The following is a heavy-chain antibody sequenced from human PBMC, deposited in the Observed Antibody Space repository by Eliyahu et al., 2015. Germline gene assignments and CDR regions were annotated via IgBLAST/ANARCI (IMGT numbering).Heavy chain of an antibody. J-gene: IGHJ3*02. V-gene: IGHV5-51*03. CDR3: ARRVAAREASFDI. D-gene: IGHD2-15*01. Sequence: EVQLVQSGAEVKKPGESLKLSCKGSGYXFTSYWIGWVRQXPGKGLEWLGIIYPGDSDTRYSPSFQGQVTISADKSISTAYLQWSSLKASDTAMYYCARRVAAREASFDIWGQGTMVTVSS. CDR1: GYXFTSYW. CDR2: IYPGDSDT.